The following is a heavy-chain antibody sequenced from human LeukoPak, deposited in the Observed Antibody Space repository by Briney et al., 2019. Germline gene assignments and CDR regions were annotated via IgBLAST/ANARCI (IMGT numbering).Heavy chain of an antibody. J-gene: IGHJ6*03. Sequence: SETLSLTCTVSGGSISSHYWSWIRQPPGKGLEWIGYIYYSGSTNYNPSLKSRVTISVDTSKNQFSLKLSSVTAADTAVYYCARTVGSYYYYYYMGVWGKGTTVTVSS. V-gene: IGHV4-59*11. CDR3: ARTVGSYYYYYYMGV. CDR1: GGSISSHY. D-gene: IGHD4-23*01. CDR2: IYYSGST.